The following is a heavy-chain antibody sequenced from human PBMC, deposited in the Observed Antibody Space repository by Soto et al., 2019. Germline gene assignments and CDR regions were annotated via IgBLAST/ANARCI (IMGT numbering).Heavy chain of an antibody. CDR2: VSRSGGNT. V-gene: IGHV3-23*01. Sequence: EVQLLESGGGLVQPGGSLRLSCAASGFTFSSYAMSWVRQAPGEGLEWVSAVSRSGGNTYYADSVKGRFTISRDNSKNTLYLQMNSLRAEYTAVYYCAKDFGHYDILIGYPTFGYWGQGTLVTVSS. CDR1: GFTFSSYA. D-gene: IGHD3-9*01. J-gene: IGHJ4*02. CDR3: AKDFGHYDILIGYPTFGY.